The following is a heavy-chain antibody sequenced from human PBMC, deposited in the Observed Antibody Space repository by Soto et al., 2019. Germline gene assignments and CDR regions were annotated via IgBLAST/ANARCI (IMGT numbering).Heavy chain of an antibody. J-gene: IGHJ4*02. D-gene: IGHD1-20*01. CDR1: GYTFTSYG. V-gene: IGHV1-18*01. CDR2: ISAYNGNT. CDR3: ARDRSLTAEYYFDY. Sequence: ASVKVSCKASGYTFTSYGISWVRQAPGQGLEWMGWISAYNGNTNYAQKLQGRVTMTTDTSTSTAYMELRSLRSDDTAVYYCARDRSLTAEYYFDYWGQGTLVTVSS.